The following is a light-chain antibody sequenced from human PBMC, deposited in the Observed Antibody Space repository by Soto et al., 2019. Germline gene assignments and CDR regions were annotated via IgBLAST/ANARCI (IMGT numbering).Light chain of an antibody. CDR2: DAS. J-gene: IGKJ4*01. CDR3: QQCNWRLT. CDR1: QSISSY. V-gene: IGKV3-15*01. Sequence: SQSPSSLSASVGDSVTITCRASQSISSYLAWYQQKPGQAPRLLIYDASTRATGIPDRFSVSGSETEFTLTFSSLQSEDFAVYFCQQCNWRLTSGGGTKV.